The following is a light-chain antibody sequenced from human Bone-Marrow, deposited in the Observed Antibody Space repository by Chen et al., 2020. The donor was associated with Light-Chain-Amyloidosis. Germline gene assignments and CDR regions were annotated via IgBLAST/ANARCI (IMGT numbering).Light chain of an antibody. V-gene: IGKV2-28*01. J-gene: IGKJ1*01. CDR1: QSLLHSNGYNY. CDR2: LGS. Sequence: DLVMTQSPLYLPVTPGEPASISCRSSQSLLHSNGYNYLDWYLQKPGQSPQLLIYLGSNRASGVPDRFSGSGSGTDFTLKISRVEAEDVGVYYCMQALQTPPALGQGTKVEIK. CDR3: MQALQTPPA.